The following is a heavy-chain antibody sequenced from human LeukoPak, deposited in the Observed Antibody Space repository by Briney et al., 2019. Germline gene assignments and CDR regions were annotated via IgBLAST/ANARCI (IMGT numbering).Heavy chain of an antibody. D-gene: IGHD3-22*01. CDR3: AKDGFDYYDSSGYYYFDY. V-gene: IGHV3-23*01. CDR1: GYLFSNHA. J-gene: IGHJ4*02. Sequence: GGSLRLSCGASGYLFSNHAMRWVRQAPGKGLEWVSGISTRGGGIYYADSVKGRFTISRDNSKNTLHLQMKSLRAEDTAVYYRAKDGFDYYDSSGYYYFDYWGQGTLVTVSS. CDR2: ISTRGGGI.